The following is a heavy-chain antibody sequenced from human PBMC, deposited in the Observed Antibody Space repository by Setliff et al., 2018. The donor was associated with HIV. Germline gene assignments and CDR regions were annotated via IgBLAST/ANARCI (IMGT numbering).Heavy chain of an antibody. CDR3: ARERSRIVVAPAAIIARVNWFDP. CDR2: IYTSGST. J-gene: IGHJ5*02. D-gene: IGHD2-2*01. Sequence: SETLSLTCTVSGGSISSYYWSWIRQPAGKGLEWIGRIYTSGSTNYNPSLKSRVTISVDTSKNQFSLKLSSVTAADTAVYYCARERSRIVVAPAAIIARVNWFDPWGQGTLVTVSS. V-gene: IGHV4-4*07. CDR1: GGSISSYY.